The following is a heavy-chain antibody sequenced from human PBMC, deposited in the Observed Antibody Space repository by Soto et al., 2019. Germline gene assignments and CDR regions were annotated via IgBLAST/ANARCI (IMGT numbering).Heavy chain of an antibody. CDR3: AKDHLETTVTTPSY. J-gene: IGHJ4*02. CDR2: ISYDGNNK. D-gene: IGHD4-17*01. V-gene: IGHV3-30*18. CDR1: GFTFSSYG. Sequence: QVQLVESGGGVVQPGRSLSLSCAASGFTFSSYGMHWFRQAPGKGLEWVAVISYDGNNKYYADSVKGRFTISRDNFKNPLYLQMDSLRAEDTAMYYCAKDHLETTVTTPSYWGQGTLVTVSS.